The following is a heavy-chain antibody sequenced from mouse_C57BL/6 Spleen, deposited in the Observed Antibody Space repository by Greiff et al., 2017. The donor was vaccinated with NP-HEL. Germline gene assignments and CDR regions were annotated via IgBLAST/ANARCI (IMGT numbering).Heavy chain of an antibody. Sequence: VQLQQSGAELVRPGASVTLSCKASGYTFTDYEMHWVKQTPVHGLEWIGAIDPETGGTAYNQKFKGKAILTADKSSSTAYMELRSLTSEDSAVYYCTREGGPYYYGSSGYFDVWGTGTTVTVSS. CDR1: GYTFTDYE. CDR2: IDPETGGT. CDR3: TREGGPYYYGSSGYFDV. V-gene: IGHV1-15*01. J-gene: IGHJ1*03. D-gene: IGHD1-1*01.